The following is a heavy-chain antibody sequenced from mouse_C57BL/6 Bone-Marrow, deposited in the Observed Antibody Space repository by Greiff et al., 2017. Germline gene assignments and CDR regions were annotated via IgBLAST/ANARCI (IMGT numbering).Heavy chain of an antibody. Sequence: EVKLMESGGGLVQSGRSLRLSCATSGFTFSDFYMEWVRQAPGKGLEWIAASRNKANDYTTEYSASVKGRFIVSRDTSQSILYLQMNALRAEVTAMYYCARDAGYYGSSYDWYFDVWGTGTTVTVSS. CDR3: ARDAGYYGSSYDWYFDV. CDR2: SRNKANDYTT. J-gene: IGHJ1*03. CDR1: GFTFSDFY. V-gene: IGHV7-1*01. D-gene: IGHD1-1*01.